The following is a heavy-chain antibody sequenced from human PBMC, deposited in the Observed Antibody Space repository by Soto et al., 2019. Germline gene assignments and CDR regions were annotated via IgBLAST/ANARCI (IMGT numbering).Heavy chain of an antibody. CDR3: ARQDRVVAEGRWFDP. D-gene: IGHD2-15*01. CDR2: VHYSGNT. J-gene: IGHJ5*02. CDR1: CYSISSGYH. V-gene: IGHV4-38-2*02. Sequence: SETLSLTCTVSCYSISSGYHWAWIRQPPGKGLEWLGSVHYSGNTYYNPSLKSRLTISVDKSKNQFSLNLSSVTAADTAVYYCARQDRVVAEGRWFDPWGQGTLVTVSS.